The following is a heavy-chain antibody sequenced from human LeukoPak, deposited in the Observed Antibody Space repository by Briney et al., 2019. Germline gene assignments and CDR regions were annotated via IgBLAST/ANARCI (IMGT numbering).Heavy chain of an antibody. Sequence: PSETLSLTCAVYGGSFSGYYWSWIRQPPGKGLEWIGEINHSGSTNYNPSLKSRVTISVDTCKNQFSLKLSSVTAADTAVYYCARGCPAVAGTLEGMDVWGQGTTVTVSS. J-gene: IGHJ6*02. CDR2: INHSGST. D-gene: IGHD6-19*01. CDR3: ARGCPAVAGTLEGMDV. V-gene: IGHV4-34*01. CDR1: GGSFSGYY.